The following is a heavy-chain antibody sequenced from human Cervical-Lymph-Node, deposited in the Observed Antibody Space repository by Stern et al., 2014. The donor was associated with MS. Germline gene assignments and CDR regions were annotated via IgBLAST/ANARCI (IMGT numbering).Heavy chain of an antibody. CDR2: IYYSGGT. V-gene: IGHV4-31*03. D-gene: IGHD6-13*01. J-gene: IGHJ4*02. Sequence: QLQLQESGPGLVKPSQTLYLTCTVSGGSISSGGYYWSWIRQHPGKGLEWIGYIYYSGGTYYNPSLTSRVTISVDTSKNQFSLNLSSVTAADTAVYYCARVDSSSWDFDYWGQGTLVTVSS. CDR1: GGSISSGGYY. CDR3: ARVDSSSWDFDY.